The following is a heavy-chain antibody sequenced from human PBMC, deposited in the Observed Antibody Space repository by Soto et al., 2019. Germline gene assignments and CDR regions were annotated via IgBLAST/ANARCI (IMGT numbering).Heavy chain of an antibody. J-gene: IGHJ5*02. CDR2: IYPGDSDT. CDR3: ARAYCSGGSCWAWSNWFDP. Sequence: GESLKISCKGSGYSFTSYWIGWVRQMPGKGLEWMGIIYPGDSDTRYSPSFQGQVTISADKSISTAYLQWSSLKASDTAVYYCARAYCSGGSCWAWSNWFDPWGQGTLVTVSS. CDR1: GYSFTSYW. V-gene: IGHV5-51*01. D-gene: IGHD2-15*01.